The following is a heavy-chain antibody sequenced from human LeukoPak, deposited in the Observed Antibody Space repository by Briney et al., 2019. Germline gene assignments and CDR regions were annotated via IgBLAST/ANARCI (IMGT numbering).Heavy chain of an antibody. D-gene: IGHD6-6*01. CDR1: GFTFSSLW. V-gene: IGHV3-7*01. CDR3: ARFGGSSSLDY. CDR2: IKQDGSEK. J-gene: IGHJ4*02. Sequence: GGSLRLSCAASGFTFSSLWMSWVPEAPGKGLEWVANIKQDGSEKYYVDSVKGRFTISRDNAKNSLYLQMNSLRAEDTAVYYCARFGGSSSLDYWGQGTLVTVSS.